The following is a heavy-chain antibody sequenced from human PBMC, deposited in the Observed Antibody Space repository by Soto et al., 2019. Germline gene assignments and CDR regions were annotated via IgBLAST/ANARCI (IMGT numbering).Heavy chain of an antibody. Sequence: SETLSLTCAIYGASFSGHYWSWIRQPPGKGLEWIGEINHSGSTLYTPSLRGRLTLSADTSRNQLSLHLTSVTAADTAVYYCVRGGIAGHWFDPWGQGILVTAPQ. CDR1: GASFSGHY. CDR3: VRGGIAGHWFDP. CDR2: INHSGST. J-gene: IGHJ5*02. D-gene: IGHD2-21*01. V-gene: IGHV4-34*09.